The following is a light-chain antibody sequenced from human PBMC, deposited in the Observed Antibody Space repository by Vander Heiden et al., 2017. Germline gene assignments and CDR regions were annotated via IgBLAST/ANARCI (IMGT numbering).Light chain of an antibody. V-gene: IGLV3-27*01. CDR1: VLAKKY. CDR2: KDS. CDR3: YSAADNIGV. J-gene: IGLJ3*02. Sequence: SYELTQPSSVSVSPGQTARITCSGDVLAKKYARWFQRKPGQAPVLVIYKDSERPSGIPERFSGSSSGTTVTLTISGAQVEDEADYYCYSAADNIGVFGGGTKLTVL.